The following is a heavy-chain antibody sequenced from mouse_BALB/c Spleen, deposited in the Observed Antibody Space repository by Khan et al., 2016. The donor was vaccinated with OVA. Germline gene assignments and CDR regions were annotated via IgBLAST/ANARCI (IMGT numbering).Heavy chain of an antibody. CDR2: ISYSGST. CDR3: ARRYYYGHWYFDV. CDR1: GYSITSDYA. D-gene: IGHD1-1*01. Sequence: EVKLLESGPGLVKPSQSLSLTCTVTGYSITSDYAWNWIRQFPGNKLEWMGYISYSGSTGYNPSLNSRLSITRDTSNNQFFLQLNSVTTEDTATYYCARRYYYGHWYFDVWGAGTTVTVSS. J-gene: IGHJ1*01. V-gene: IGHV3-2*02.